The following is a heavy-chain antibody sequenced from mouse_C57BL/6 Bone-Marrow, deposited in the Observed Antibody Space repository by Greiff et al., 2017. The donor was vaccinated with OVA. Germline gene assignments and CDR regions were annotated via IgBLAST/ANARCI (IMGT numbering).Heavy chain of an antibody. D-gene: IGHD4-1*01. CDR3: AREELGRFAY. Sequence: VQLQQPGAELVNPGASVKLSCKASGYTFTSYWMHWVKQRPGQGLEWIGMIHPNSGSTNYNEKFKSKATLTVDKPSSTAYMQLSSLTSEDSAVYYCAREELGRFAYWGQGTLVTVSA. J-gene: IGHJ3*01. CDR2: IHPNSGST. CDR1: GYTFTSYW. V-gene: IGHV1-64*01.